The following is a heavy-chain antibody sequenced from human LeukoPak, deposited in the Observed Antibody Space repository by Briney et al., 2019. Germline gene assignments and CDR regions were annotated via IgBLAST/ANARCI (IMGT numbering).Heavy chain of an antibody. CDR3: ARGGARYCSGGSCYALGNYYYYMDV. CDR2: INHSGST. J-gene: IGHJ6*03. Sequence: PSETLSLTCAVYGGSFSGYYWSWIRQPPGKGLEWIGEINHSGSTNYNPSLKSRVTISVDTSKNQFSLKLSSVTAADTAVYYSARGGARYCSGGSCYALGNYYYYMDVWGKGTTVTVSS. CDR1: GGSFSGYY. V-gene: IGHV4-34*01. D-gene: IGHD2-15*01.